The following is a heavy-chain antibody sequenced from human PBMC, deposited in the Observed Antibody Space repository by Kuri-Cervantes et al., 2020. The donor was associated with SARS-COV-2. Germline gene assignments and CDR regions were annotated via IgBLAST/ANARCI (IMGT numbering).Heavy chain of an antibody. CDR1: GGSISRHY. D-gene: IGHD3-3*01. V-gene: IGHV4-39*01. CDR2: IYYSGST. CDR3: ARQMMSSITIFGVVITRNWFDP. J-gene: IGHJ5*02. Sequence: ESLKISCTVSGGSISRHYWGWIRQPPGKGLEWIGSIYYSGSTYYNPSLKSRVTISVDTSKNQFSLKLSSVTAADTAVYYCARQMMSSITIFGVVITRNWFDPWGQGTLVTVSS.